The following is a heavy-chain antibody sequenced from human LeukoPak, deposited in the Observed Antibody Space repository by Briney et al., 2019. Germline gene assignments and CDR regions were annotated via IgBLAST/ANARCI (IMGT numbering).Heavy chain of an antibody. CDR1: GFTFSSYG. D-gene: IGHD6-13*01. CDR2: ISYDGSNK. V-gene: IGHV3-30*18. Sequence: GGSLRLSCAASGFTFSSYGMHWVRQAPGKGLEWVAVISYDGSNKYYADSVKGRFTISRDNSKNTLYLQMNSLRAEDTAVYYCAKGREQQLFDYWGQGTLVTVSS. J-gene: IGHJ4*02. CDR3: AKGREQQLFDY.